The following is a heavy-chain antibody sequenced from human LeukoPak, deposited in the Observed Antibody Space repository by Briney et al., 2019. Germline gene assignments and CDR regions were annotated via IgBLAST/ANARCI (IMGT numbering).Heavy chain of an antibody. CDR1: GGSFSGFY. V-gene: IGHV4-34*01. D-gene: IGHD5-12*01. Sequence: PSETLSLTCAVPGGSFSGFYWTWMRQPPGKGPEWIGEIFPGGRINYNPSLQSRVTISGDTSKNQFSLRVSSVTAADTAVYYCARGLGEGYPDHWGQGTVVTVSP. CDR2: IFPGGRI. CDR3: ARGLGEGYPDH. J-gene: IGHJ4*02.